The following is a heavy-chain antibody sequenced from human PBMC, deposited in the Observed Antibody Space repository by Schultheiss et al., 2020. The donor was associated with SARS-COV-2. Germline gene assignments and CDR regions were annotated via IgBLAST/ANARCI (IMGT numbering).Heavy chain of an antibody. CDR3: ARGVVTRSTSYGMDV. CDR2: INHSGST. CDR1: GGSFSGYY. V-gene: IGHV4-34*01. Sequence: SCAVYGGSFSGYYWSWIRQPPGKGLEWIGEINHSGSTNYNPSLKSRVTISVDTSKNQFSLKLSSVTAADTAVYYCARGVVTRSTSYGMDVWGQGTTVTVSS. J-gene: IGHJ6*02. D-gene: IGHD4-23*01.